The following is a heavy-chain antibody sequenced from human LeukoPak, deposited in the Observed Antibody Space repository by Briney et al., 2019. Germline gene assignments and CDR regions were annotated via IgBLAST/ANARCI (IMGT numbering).Heavy chain of an antibody. D-gene: IGHD6-19*01. CDR3: ARDSAVAGRLRY. J-gene: IGHJ4*02. CDR2: IYSGGST. V-gene: IGHV3-66*01. Sequence: GGSLRLSCAASGFTFSSYAMSWVRQAPGKGLEWVSVIYSGGSTYYADSVKGRFTISRDNSKNTLYLQMNSLRAEDTAVYYCARDSAVAGRLRYWGQGTLVTVSS. CDR1: GFTFSSYA.